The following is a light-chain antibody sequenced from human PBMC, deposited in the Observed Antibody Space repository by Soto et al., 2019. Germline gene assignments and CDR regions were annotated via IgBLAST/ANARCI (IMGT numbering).Light chain of an antibody. V-gene: IGKV3-20*01. CDR1: QSVSSSW. Sequence: EIVLTQSPATLSLSPGERATLSCRASQSVSSSWLAWYQQKPGQAPRLLIYGASTRATGIPARFSGSGSGTEFTLTISRLEPEDFAVYYCQQYGSSPWTFGQGTKVDIK. CDR2: GAS. J-gene: IGKJ1*01. CDR3: QQYGSSPWT.